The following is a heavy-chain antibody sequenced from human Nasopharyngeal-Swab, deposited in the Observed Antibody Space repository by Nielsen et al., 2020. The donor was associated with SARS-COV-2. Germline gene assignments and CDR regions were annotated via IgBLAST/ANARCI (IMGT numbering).Heavy chain of an antibody. D-gene: IGHD4/OR15-4a*01. CDR3: AKDLYGDYGVDV. V-gene: IGHV3-23*01. CDR1: GVTLSNYA. J-gene: IGHJ6*02. CDR2: ITSDFRT. Sequence: GESLKISCAASGVTLSNYAMTWVRQAPGMGLEWVSTITSDFRTYYADFVKGRFSISRDDSKNTVFLQMDSLRAEDTALYFCAKDLYGDYGVDVWGQGTTVIVSS.